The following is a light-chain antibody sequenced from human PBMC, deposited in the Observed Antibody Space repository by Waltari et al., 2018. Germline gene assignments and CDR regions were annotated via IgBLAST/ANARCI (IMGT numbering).Light chain of an antibody. CDR1: ALYKQY. V-gene: IGLV3-25*03. J-gene: IGLJ2*01. CDR2: KDT. CDR3: QSADSSGTYEV. Sequence: SSELTQPPSVSVSPGQTARITCSGDALYKQYVYWYQQKTGQAPVQVIYKDTERPSGIPERFSGSSSGTTVTLTISGVQAEDEADYYCQSADSSGTYEVFGGGTKLTVI.